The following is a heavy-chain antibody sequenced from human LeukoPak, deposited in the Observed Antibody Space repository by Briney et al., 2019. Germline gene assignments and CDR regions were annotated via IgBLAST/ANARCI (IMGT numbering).Heavy chain of an antibody. D-gene: IGHD3-16*02. V-gene: IGHV1-2*02. CDR2: INPNSGGT. Sequence: EASVKVSCKASGYTFTDYYMHWVRQAPGQGLEWMGWINPNSGGTDYAQKFQGRVTMTRDTSISTAYMELSRLRSDDTAVYYCARDHVMITFGGVIVMRDWSGIPDYWGQGTLVTVSS. CDR3: ARDHVMITFGGVIVMRDWSGIPDY. J-gene: IGHJ4*02. CDR1: GYTFTDYY.